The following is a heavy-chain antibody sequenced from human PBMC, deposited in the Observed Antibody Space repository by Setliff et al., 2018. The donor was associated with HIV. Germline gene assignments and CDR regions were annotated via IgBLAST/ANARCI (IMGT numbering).Heavy chain of an antibody. D-gene: IGHD1-1*01. CDR2: IYYTGST. J-gene: IGHJ3*02. V-gene: IGHV4-59*01. CDR3: AREDGSNSHDTFEI. Sequence: TLSLTCTVSGGSISNDYWHWIRQSPGRGLEWIGYIYYTGSTNYNPSLKSRVAMSVDSSNHQFSLKLTSVTPAGTAIYYCAREDGSNSHDTFEIWGQGILVTVSS. CDR1: GGSISNDY.